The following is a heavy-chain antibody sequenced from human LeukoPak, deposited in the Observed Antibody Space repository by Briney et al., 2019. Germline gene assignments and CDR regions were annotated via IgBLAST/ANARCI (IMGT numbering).Heavy chain of an antibody. CDR3: AREAVATMIAPQVDYFDY. CDR1: GGTFSSYA. CDR2: IIPILGIA. V-gene: IGHV1-69*04. J-gene: IGHJ4*02. Sequence: ASVKVSCKASGGTFSSYAISWVRQAPGQGLEWMGRIIPILGIANYAQKFQGRVTITADKSTSTAYMELSSLRSEDTAVYYCAREAVATMIAPQVDYFDYWGQGTLVTVSS. D-gene: IGHD3-22*01.